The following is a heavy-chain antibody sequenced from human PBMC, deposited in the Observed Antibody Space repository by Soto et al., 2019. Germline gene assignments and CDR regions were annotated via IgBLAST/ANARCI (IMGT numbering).Heavy chain of an antibody. CDR3: TRTVRDFYGLDG. CDR2: ISAAGDP. V-gene: IGHV3-13*05. Sequence: EVQLVESGGGLVQPGGSLRLSCEASGFTFRNYDMHWVRQGTGKGLEWVSGISAAGDPDYADSVEGRSTISRENAQNTFFLQMNSLRGGDKAVYYCTRTVRDFYGLDGWRQGTTVIVSS. CDR1: GFTFRNYD. J-gene: IGHJ6*02.